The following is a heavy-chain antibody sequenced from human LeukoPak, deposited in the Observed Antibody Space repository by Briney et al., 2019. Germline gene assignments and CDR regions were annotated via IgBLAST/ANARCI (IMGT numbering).Heavy chain of an antibody. CDR2: INQDGSEK. CDR3: ALGLVTDY. CDR1: RFTFSNYW. Sequence: PGGSLRLSCAASRFTFSNYWMSWVRQAPGKGLEWVANINQDGSEKYYVDSVRGRFSISRDNAKNSLYLQMNSLRAEDTAVYYCALGLVTDYWGQGTLVTVSS. J-gene: IGHJ4*02. D-gene: IGHD3-9*01. V-gene: IGHV3-7*05.